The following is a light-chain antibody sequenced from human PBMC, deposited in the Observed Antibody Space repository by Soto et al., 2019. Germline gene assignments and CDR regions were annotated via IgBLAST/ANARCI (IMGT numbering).Light chain of an antibody. CDR3: QQSYSTPYT. J-gene: IGKJ2*01. CDR2: AAS. V-gene: IGKV1-39*01. Sequence: DIQMTQSPSSLSASVGDRVTITCRASQSMNKYLNWYQEKPGKAPKLLIYAASNLVSGVPSRFSGSGSGTDFTLTISSLQPEDFGTYHCQQSYSTPYTFGQGTKLEIK. CDR1: QSMNKY.